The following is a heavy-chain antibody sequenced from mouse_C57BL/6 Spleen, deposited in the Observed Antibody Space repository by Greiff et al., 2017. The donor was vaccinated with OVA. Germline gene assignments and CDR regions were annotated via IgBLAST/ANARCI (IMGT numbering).Heavy chain of an antibody. V-gene: IGHV1-64*01. J-gene: IGHJ3*01. CDR1: GYTFTSYW. D-gene: IGHD2-4*01. CDR3: ARSGMDDYQAWFAY. CDR2: IHPNSGST. Sequence: QVQLQQPGAELVKPGASVKLSCKASGYTFTSYWMHWVKQRPGQGLEWIGMIHPNSGSTNYNEKFKSKATLTVDKSSSTAYMQLSSLTSEDSAVYYCARSGMDDYQAWFAYWGQGTLVTVSA.